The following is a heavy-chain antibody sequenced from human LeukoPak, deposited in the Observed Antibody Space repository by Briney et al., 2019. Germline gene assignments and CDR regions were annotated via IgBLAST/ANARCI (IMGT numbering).Heavy chain of an antibody. D-gene: IGHD5-18*01. CDR1: GGSFSVDY. J-gene: IGHJ5*02. Sequence: SETLSLTCAVYGGSFSVDYWSWIRQPPGKGLEWIGEINHSGSTNYNASLKSRVTISVDTSKSQFSLRLSSVTAADTAVYYCAPRGDIEHSYGYGKWFDPWGQGTRVTVSS. V-gene: IGHV4-34*01. CDR3: APRGDIEHSYGYGKWFDP. CDR2: INHSGST.